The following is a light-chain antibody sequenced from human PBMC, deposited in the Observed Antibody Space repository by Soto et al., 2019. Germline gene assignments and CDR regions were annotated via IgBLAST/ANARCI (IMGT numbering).Light chain of an antibody. J-gene: IGLJ7*01. CDR3: CSYGGSRAV. CDR1: SSDVGSHTL. V-gene: IGLV2-23*02. Sequence: QSALTQPASVSGSPGQSITISCTGTSSDVGSHTLVSWYQQHPGQAPKLMIYEVSKRPLGVSTRFSASKSGNTASLTISWLQAEDEADYYCCSYGGSRAVFGGGTQLTVL. CDR2: EVS.